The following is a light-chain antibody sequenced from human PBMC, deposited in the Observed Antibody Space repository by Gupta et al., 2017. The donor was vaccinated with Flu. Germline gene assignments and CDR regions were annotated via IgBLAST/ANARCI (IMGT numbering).Light chain of an antibody. Sequence: TATLTCTGNSNNIASQGAAWLQQHPGHPPKLLSYRNNNRPSGISERFSASRSGNTASLTITGLQAEDEAVYYCSTWDSSLSARVFGGGTMLTVL. V-gene: IGLV10-54*04. CDR3: STWDSSLSARV. J-gene: IGLJ3*02. CDR1: SNNIASQG. CDR2: RNN.